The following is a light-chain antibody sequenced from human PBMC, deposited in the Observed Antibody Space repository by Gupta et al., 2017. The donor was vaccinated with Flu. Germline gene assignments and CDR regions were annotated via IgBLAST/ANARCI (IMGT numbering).Light chain of an antibody. Sequence: QPALTQPPSASGSPGQSVTLSCTGTSSDVGGFKYVSWYQQHPGKAPKVIISEINKRPSGVPDRVSGSKSGNTASLTVSVLEAEDEADYYCSSYAVGNKLVFGGGTKRTVL. V-gene: IGLV2-8*01. J-gene: IGLJ3*02. CDR1: SSDVGGFKY. CDR3: SSYAVGNKLV. CDR2: EIN.